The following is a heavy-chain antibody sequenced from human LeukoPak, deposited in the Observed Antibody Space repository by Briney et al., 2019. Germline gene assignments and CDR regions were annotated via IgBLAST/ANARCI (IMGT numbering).Heavy chain of an antibody. Sequence: GGSLRLSCAASGFTFSSYAMSWVRQVPGKGLEWVSAISGSGGSTYYADSVKGRFTISRDNSKNTLYLQMNSLRAEDTAVYYCANDGGYYDSSALGAFDIWGQGTMVTVSS. CDR1: GFTFSSYA. CDR3: ANDGGYYDSSALGAFDI. V-gene: IGHV3-23*01. J-gene: IGHJ3*02. CDR2: ISGSGGST. D-gene: IGHD3-22*01.